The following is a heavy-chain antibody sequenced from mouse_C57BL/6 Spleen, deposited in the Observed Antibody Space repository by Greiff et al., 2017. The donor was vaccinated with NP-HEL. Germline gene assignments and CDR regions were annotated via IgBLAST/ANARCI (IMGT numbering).Heavy chain of an antibody. CDR1: GYTFTSFW. Sequence: QVQLQQPGTELVKPGASVKLSCKASGYTFTSFWMHWVKQRPGQDLEWIGNINPSNGDTNYNEKFKSKATLTVDKPSSTAYMQLSSLTSEDSAVYYCARGLRQDFDVWGTGTTVTVSS. J-gene: IGHJ1*03. V-gene: IGHV1-53*01. CDR2: INPSNGDT. D-gene: IGHD2-4*01. CDR3: ARGLRQDFDV.